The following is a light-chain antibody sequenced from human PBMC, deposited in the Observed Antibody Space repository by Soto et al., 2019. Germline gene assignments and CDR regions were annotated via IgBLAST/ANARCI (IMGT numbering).Light chain of an antibody. CDR1: QSVSSTF. CDR3: QHYGSLPPLT. V-gene: IGKV3-20*01. Sequence: EFVLTQSPGTLSLSPGERATLSCRASQSVSSTFLAWYQQKLGQPPRLLIYGASTRGTGIPDRFSGSGSGTDFTLTISRLEPEDFAVYYCQHYGSLPPLTFGGGTKVEIK. CDR2: GAS. J-gene: IGKJ4*01.